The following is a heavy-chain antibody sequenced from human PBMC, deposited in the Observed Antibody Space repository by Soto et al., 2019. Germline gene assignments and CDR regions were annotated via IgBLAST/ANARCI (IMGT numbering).Heavy chain of an antibody. J-gene: IGHJ6*03. Sequence: EVQLLESGGGLVQPGGSLRLSCAASGFTFSSYAMSWVRQAPGKGLEWVSAISGSGGSTYYADSVKGRFTISRDNSKNTLYLQINSLRAEDTAVYYCAKDGSIYYYYMDVWGKGTTVTVSS. CDR2: ISGSGGST. V-gene: IGHV3-23*01. CDR1: GFTFSSYA. CDR3: AKDGSIYYYYMDV.